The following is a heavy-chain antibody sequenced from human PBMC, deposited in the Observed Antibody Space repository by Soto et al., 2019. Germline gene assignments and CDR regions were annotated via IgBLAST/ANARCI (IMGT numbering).Heavy chain of an antibody. Sequence: ASETLSLTCTVSGGSISGGGYYWAWIRQHPGKGLEWIGYIYYTGSTYYNPSLKSRVTISVDTSKNQFSLKLNSVTAADTAVYYCARDQEVNYSDYGGSDHYYGMDVWGQGTTVTVSS. CDR1: GGSISGGGYY. V-gene: IGHV4-31*03. J-gene: IGHJ6*02. D-gene: IGHD4-17*01. CDR3: ARDQEVNYSDYGGSDHYYGMDV. CDR2: IYYTGST.